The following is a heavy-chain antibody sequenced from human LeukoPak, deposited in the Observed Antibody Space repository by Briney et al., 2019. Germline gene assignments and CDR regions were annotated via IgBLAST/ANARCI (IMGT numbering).Heavy chain of an antibody. V-gene: IGHV3-33*01. D-gene: IGHD3-10*01. Sequence: GVTLRFYCSASGFTFSDYGIHWLRQAPGKGREWVSVIWSDGSNKYYADSVKGRFTICRDNSKKTLYLQMNSLRVEDTAVYYCVRASGSFDYWGQGTLVTVSS. CDR1: GFTFSDYG. J-gene: IGHJ4*02. CDR3: VRASGSFDY. CDR2: IWSDGSNK.